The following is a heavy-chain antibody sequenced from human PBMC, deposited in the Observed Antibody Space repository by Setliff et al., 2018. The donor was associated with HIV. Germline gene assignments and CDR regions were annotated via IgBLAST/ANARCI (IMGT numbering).Heavy chain of an antibody. V-gene: IGHV4-34*01. J-gene: IGHJ2*01. CDR1: GGSFSGYS. CDR2: INHSGGT. D-gene: IGHD5-12*01. CDR3: ARDGEWLRLGTYWYFDL. Sequence: LSLTCAVYGGSFSGYSWSWIRQPPGKGLEWIGEINHSGGTNYNLSLKSRVTISVDTSKNQFSLKLSSVTAADTAVYYCARDGEWLRLGTYWYFDLWGRGTLVTVSS.